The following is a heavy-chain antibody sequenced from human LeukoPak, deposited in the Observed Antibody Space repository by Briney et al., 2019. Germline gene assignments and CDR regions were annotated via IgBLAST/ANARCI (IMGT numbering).Heavy chain of an antibody. Sequence: GGSLRLSCTASGFTLSNYEMKWVRQAPGKGLEWISYINSGGTTTYYADSVKGRFTISRGSAKNSLYLQMNSLRAEDTAVYYCARVYSANGYGSGYYDYWGQGTLVTVSS. D-gene: IGHD3-10*01. CDR3: ARVYSANGYGSGYYDY. CDR2: INSGGTTT. CDR1: GFTLSNYE. J-gene: IGHJ4*02. V-gene: IGHV3-48*03.